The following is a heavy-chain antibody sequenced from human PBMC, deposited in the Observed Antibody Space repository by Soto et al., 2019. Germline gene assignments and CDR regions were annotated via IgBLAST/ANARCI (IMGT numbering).Heavy chain of an antibody. J-gene: IGHJ6*02. CDR2: ISSSSSTI. D-gene: IGHD2-21*01. Sequence: GGSLRLSCAASGFIFSSYSMNWVRQAPGKGLEWVSYISSSSSTIYYADSVKGRFTISRDNAKNSLYLQMNSLRDEDTAVYYCASLSGGGDRHYYYYYGMDVWGQGTTVTVSS. CDR3: ASLSGGGDRHYYYYYGMDV. V-gene: IGHV3-48*02. CDR1: GFIFSSYS.